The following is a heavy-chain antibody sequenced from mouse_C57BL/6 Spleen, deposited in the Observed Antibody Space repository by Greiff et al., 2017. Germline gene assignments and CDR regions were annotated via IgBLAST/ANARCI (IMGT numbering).Heavy chain of an antibody. J-gene: IGHJ3*01. D-gene: IGHD2-3*01. Sequence: EVKLLESGPGLVKPSQSLSLTCSVTGYSITSGYYWNWIRQFPGNKLEWMGYISYDGSNNYNPSLKNRISITRDTSKNQFFLKLNSVTTEDTATYYCARRRDDGYLFAYWGQGTLVTVSA. CDR2: ISYDGSN. CDR3: ARRRDDGYLFAY. V-gene: IGHV3-6*01. CDR1: GYSITSGYY.